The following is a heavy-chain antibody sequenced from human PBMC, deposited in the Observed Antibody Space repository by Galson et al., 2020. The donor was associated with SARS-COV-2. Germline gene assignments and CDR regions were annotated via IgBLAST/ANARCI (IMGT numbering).Heavy chain of an antibody. V-gene: IGHV4-59*01. CDR2: IYYSATT. J-gene: IGHJ6*03. Sequence: SEPLSLTCTVAGGSICRYYWSWIRPPPGQGLEWLGYIYYSATTNYNPSLQRRVTISVDTSKNQFSLKLSSVTAADTAVYYCSRSLAAREPYYYYYMGVWGKGTTVTVSS. D-gene: IGHD6-6*01. CDR1: GGSICRYY. CDR3: SRSLAAREPYYYYYMGV.